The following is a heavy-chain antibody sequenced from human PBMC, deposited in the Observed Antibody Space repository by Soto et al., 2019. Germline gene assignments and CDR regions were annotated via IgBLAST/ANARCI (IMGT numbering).Heavy chain of an antibody. V-gene: IGHV4-61*01. CDR2: IYYSGSA. CDR3: ARVRSSGWYGWFDP. D-gene: IGHD6-19*01. CDR1: VGSVSSDNYY. J-gene: IGHJ5*02. Sequence: NPSETLSLTCTVSVGSVSSDNYYWTWIRHPPGKGLEWIGYIYYSGSANYNPSLKSRVTMSVDTSKNQFSLNLSSATAADTAVYYCARVRSSGWYGWFDPWGQGTLVTVSS.